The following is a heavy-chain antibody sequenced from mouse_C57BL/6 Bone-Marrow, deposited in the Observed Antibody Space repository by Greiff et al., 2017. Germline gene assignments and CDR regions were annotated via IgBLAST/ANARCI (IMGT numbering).Heavy chain of an antibody. CDR1: GYTFTSYW. V-gene: IGHV1-64*01. Sequence: QVQLQQPGAELVKPGASVKLSCKASGYTFTSYWMHWVKQRPGQGLEWIGMIHPNSGSTNYNEKFKSKATLTVDKSSSTAYMQLSSLASEDSAVYYCARLVTGRAYWGQGTLVTVSA. CDR3: ARLVTGRAY. J-gene: IGHJ3*01. CDR2: IHPNSGST. D-gene: IGHD1-1*01.